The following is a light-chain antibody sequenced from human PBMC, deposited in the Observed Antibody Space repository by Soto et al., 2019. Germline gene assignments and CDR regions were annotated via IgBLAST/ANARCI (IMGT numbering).Light chain of an antibody. J-gene: IGKJ1*01. CDR2: DVS. V-gene: IGKV1-5*01. Sequence: DIQMTQSPSTLSASVGERVTITCRASQSVTNWLAWYQQKPGKAPKLLIYDVSSLESGVPSRFSGSGSGTEFILTISSLQPEDFATYYCQQYDSYSWTLGQGTKVDIK. CDR3: QQYDSYSWT. CDR1: QSVTNW.